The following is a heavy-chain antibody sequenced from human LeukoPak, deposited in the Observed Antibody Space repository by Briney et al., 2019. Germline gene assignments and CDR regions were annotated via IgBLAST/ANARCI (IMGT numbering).Heavy chain of an antibody. CDR1: GFTFTSYW. D-gene: IGHD2-21*02. Sequence: GGSLRLSCAVSGFTFTSYWMSWVRQAPGKGLEWVANINEDGSYKFHADSVKGRLTISRDNAKNSLYLQMDSLRADDTAVYYCARDATRGGDNDYWGQGTRVIVSS. J-gene: IGHJ4*02. CDR2: INEDGSYK. V-gene: IGHV3-7*01. CDR3: ARDATRGGDNDY.